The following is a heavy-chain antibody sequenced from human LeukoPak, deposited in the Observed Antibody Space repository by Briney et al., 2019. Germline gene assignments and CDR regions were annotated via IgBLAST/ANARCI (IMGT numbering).Heavy chain of an antibody. CDR3: ARVNSSSWYEDWFDP. D-gene: IGHD6-13*01. CDR2: MNPNSGNT. V-gene: IGHV1-8*01. J-gene: IGHJ5*02. Sequence: PGGSLRLSCAASGFTFTNYGMHWVRQAPGKGLEWVGWMNPNSGNTGYAQKFQGRVTMTRNTSISTAYMELSSLRSEDTAVYYCARVNSSSWYEDWFDPWGQGTLVTVSS. CDR1: GFTFTNYG.